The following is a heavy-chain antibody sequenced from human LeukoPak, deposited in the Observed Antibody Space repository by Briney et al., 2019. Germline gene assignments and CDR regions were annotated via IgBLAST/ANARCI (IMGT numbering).Heavy chain of an antibody. V-gene: IGHV1-69*13. CDR2: IIPIFGTA. J-gene: IGHJ5*02. Sequence: SVKVSCKASGGTFSSYAISWVRQAPGQGLEWMGGIIPIFGTANYAQKFQGRVTITADESTSTAYMELSSLRSEDTAVYYCARTPTYCSSTSCYDDPWGQGTLVTVSS. CDR1: GGTFSSYA. CDR3: ARTPTYCSSTSCYDDP. D-gene: IGHD2-2*01.